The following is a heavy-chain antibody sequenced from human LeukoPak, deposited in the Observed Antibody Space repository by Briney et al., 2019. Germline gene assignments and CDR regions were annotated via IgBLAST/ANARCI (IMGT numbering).Heavy chain of an antibody. D-gene: IGHD3-10*01. CDR3: ARGRIVKEFGFDY. V-gene: IGHV3-30*01. Sequence: GRSLRLSCAASGFTFSNYAMHWVRQAPGKGLEWVAAISYDGSIKYYVDSVKGRFTISRDNSKNTLYLEMISLRAEDTAVYFCARGRIVKEFGFDYWGQGSRVTVSS. CDR2: ISYDGSIK. CDR1: GFTFSNYA. J-gene: IGHJ4*02.